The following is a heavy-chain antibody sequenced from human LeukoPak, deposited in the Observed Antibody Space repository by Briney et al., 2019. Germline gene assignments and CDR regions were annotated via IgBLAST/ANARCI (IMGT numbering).Heavy chain of an antibody. CDR2: ITGSGGST. CDR1: GFTFSTYG. V-gene: IGHV3-23*01. D-gene: IGHD4-23*01. CDR3: AKALSTGGKTSLDL. Sequence: PGGSLRLSCAASGFTFSTYGMSWVRQAPGKGLEWVSAITGSGGSTYYADSVKGRFTISRDNSKTTLYLQMNSLRAEDTAVYYCAKALSTGGKTSLDLWGRGTLVTVSS. J-gene: IGHJ2*01.